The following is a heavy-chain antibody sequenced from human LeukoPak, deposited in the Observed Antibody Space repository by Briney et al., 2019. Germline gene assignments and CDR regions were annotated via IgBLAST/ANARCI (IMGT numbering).Heavy chain of an antibody. J-gene: IGHJ6*02. CDR2: IYTSGST. CDR1: GGSISSGSYY. Sequence: SETLSLTCTVSGGSISSGSYYRSLIRQPAGKGLECTGRIYTSGSTNYNPSLTSRVPISVDTYKNQFFLKLSSVTDAATAVYYCARGGRDFWSGYYGKSYYYGMDVWGQGTTVTVSS. CDR3: ARGGRDFWSGYYGKSYYYGMDV. D-gene: IGHD3-3*01. V-gene: IGHV4-61*02.